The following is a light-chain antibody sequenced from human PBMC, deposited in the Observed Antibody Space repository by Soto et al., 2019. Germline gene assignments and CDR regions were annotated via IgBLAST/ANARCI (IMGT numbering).Light chain of an antibody. Sequence: ERFISQSPANLSVSPGERATLSCRASQSVSSNLAWYQQKPGQAPRLLIYGASTRATGIPARFSGSGSGTEFTLTISSLQSEDFAVYYCQQYNNWPRTFGQGTKVEIK. CDR2: GAS. CDR1: QSVSSN. V-gene: IGKV3-15*01. CDR3: QQYNNWPRT. J-gene: IGKJ1*01.